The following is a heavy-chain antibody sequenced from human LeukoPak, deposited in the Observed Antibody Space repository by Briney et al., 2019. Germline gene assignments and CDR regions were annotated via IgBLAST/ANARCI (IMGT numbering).Heavy chain of an antibody. J-gene: IGHJ4*02. CDR3: ARVAHLVHGDYSFDY. D-gene: IGHD4-17*01. V-gene: IGHV4-59*01. CDR2: IYYSGRP. CDR1: GGSISSYY. Sequence: KSSETLSLTCTVSGGSISSYYWSWIRQPPGKGLEWIGYIYYSGRPNYNPSLKSRVTISVDTSKNQFSLKLSSVTAADTAVYYCARVAHLVHGDYSFDYWGQGTLVTVSS.